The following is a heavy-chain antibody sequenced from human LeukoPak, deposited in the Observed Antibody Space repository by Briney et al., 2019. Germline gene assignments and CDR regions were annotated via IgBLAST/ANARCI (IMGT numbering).Heavy chain of an antibody. CDR1: GFTVSSNY. Sequence: PGGSLRLSCSASGFTVSSNYMSWVRQAPGKGLEWVSVIYSGGSTYYADSVKGRFTISRDNAKNSLYLQMNSLRAEDTALYYCAKGPGYSSSLNWFDPWGQGTLVTVSS. CDR3: AKGPGYSSSLNWFDP. D-gene: IGHD6-13*01. CDR2: IYSGGST. J-gene: IGHJ5*02. V-gene: IGHV3-53*05.